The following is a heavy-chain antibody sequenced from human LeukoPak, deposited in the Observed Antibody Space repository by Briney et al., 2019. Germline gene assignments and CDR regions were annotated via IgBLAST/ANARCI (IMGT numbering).Heavy chain of an antibody. CDR1: GYTFTSYG. CDR3: AREPYYYDSTGFDY. J-gene: IGHJ4*02. Sequence: ASVKVSCKASGYTFTSYGISWVRQAPGQGLEWMEWISAYNGNTNYAQKLQGRVTMTTDTSTSTAYMELRSLRSDDTAVYYCAREPYYYDSTGFDYWGQGTLVTVSS. V-gene: IGHV1-18*01. CDR2: ISAYNGNT. D-gene: IGHD3-22*01.